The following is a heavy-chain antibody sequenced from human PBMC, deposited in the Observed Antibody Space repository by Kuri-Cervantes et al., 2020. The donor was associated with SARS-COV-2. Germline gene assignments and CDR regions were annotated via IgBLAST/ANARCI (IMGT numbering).Heavy chain of an antibody. D-gene: IGHD3-3*01. J-gene: IGHJ4*02. V-gene: IGHV4-59*08. CDR1: GGSISSYY. CDR2: IYYSGST. Sequence: GSLRLSCTVSGGSISSYYWSWIRQPPGKGLEWIGYIYYSGSTNYNPSLKSRVTISVDTSKNQFSLKLSSVTAADTAVYYCARHRLKRITIFGVITASAFDYWGQGTLVTVSS. CDR3: ARHRLKRITIFGVITASAFDY.